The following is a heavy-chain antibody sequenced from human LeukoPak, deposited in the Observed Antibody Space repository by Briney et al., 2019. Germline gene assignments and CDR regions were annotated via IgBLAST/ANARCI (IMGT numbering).Heavy chain of an antibody. Sequence: ASVKVPCKASGYTFTSYGISWVRQAPGQGLEWMGWISAYNGNTNYAQKLQGRVTMTTDTSTSTAYMELRSLRPDDTAVYYCARSGSYYVHRPNAFDIWGQGTMVTVSS. V-gene: IGHV1-18*01. J-gene: IGHJ3*02. D-gene: IGHD1-26*01. CDR2: ISAYNGNT. CDR1: GYTFTSYG. CDR3: ARSGSYYVHRPNAFDI.